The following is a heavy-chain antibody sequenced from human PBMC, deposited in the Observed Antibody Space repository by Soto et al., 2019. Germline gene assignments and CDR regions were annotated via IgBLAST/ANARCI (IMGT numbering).Heavy chain of an antibody. Sequence: SETLSLTSTVSGGSISSYYWSWIRQPPGKGLEWIGYIYYSGSTNYNPSLKSRVTISVDTTKNQFSLKLSSVTAPATAVYYCARDLVGAAGAPWGQGTLVTVSS. CDR3: ARDLVGAAGAP. J-gene: IGHJ5*02. CDR2: IYYSGST. D-gene: IGHD1-26*01. V-gene: IGHV4-59*01. CDR1: GGSISSYY.